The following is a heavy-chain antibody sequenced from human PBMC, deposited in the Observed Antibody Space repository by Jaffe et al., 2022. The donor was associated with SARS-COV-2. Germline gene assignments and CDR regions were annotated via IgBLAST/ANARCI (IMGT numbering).Heavy chain of an antibody. J-gene: IGHJ4*02. Sequence: EVQLVESGGGLAEPGGSLRLSCAASGFTFSNAWMSWVRQAPGKGLEWVGRIKSKIDGGTTDYAAPVKGRAIISRDDSKNTLYLQMNSLKTEDTAVYYCTTLKGLLCSFWGQGTLVTVPS. CDR3: TTLKGLLCSF. CDR2: IKSKIDGGTT. D-gene: IGHD2-2*01. CDR1: GFTFSNAW. V-gene: IGHV3-15*01.